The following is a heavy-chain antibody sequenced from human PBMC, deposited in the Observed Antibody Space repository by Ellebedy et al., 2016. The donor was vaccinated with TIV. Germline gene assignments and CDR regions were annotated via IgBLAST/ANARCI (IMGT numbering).Heavy chain of an antibody. CDR1: GFTFSSYA. V-gene: IGHV3-23*01. CDR3: VKAPTAIFAHFYYYYYYMDV. Sequence: GGSLRLSXAASGFTFSSYAMSWVRQAPGRRLEWVSAISGSGGSTHYVDSVRGRFTISRDNSKNTLYLQMTSLRAEDTAVYYCVKAPTAIFAHFYYYYYYMDVWGKGTTVTVSS. D-gene: IGHD2-21*02. J-gene: IGHJ6*03. CDR2: ISGSGGST.